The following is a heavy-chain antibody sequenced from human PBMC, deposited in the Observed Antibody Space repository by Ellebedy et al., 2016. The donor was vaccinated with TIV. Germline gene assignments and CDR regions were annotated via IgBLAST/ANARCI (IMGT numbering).Heavy chain of an antibody. V-gene: IGHV3-23*01. Sequence: GESLKISXEASGFSFRGLAMHWVRQVPGKGLQWVSSISGGGDITYYADSAKGRFTISRDNSKNTVYLQMHSLRVDDTAVYYCAKGDNTWEYYIDHWGQGTLVTVSS. D-gene: IGHD2/OR15-2a*01. CDR3: AKGDNTWEYYIDH. CDR2: ISGGGDIT. CDR1: GFSFRGLA. J-gene: IGHJ4*02.